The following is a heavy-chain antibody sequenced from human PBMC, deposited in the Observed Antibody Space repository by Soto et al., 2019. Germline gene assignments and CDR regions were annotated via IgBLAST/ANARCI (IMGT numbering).Heavy chain of an antibody. CDR2: IYYSGST. J-gene: IGHJ5*02. V-gene: IGHV4-31*03. CDR3: ARLRYCSSTSCHRFDP. Sequence: SETLSLTCTVSGGSISSGGYYWNWIRQHPGKGLEWIGYIYYSGSTYYNPSLKSRVIISVDTSKNQFSLKLTSVTAADTAVYYCARLRYCSSTSCHRFDPWGQGTLVTVS. CDR1: GGSISSGGYY. D-gene: IGHD2-2*02.